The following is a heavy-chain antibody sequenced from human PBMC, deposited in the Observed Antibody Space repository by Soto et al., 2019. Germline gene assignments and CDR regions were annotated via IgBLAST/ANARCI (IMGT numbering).Heavy chain of an antibody. CDR1: GYTFTSYD. Sequence: ASVKVSCKASGYTFTSYDINWVRQATGQGLEWMGWMNPNSGNTGYAQKFQGRVTMTRNTSISTAYMELRSLRSEETAVYYCARGVAVAGTYVYWGQGTLVTVSS. CDR3: ARGVAVAGTYVY. D-gene: IGHD6-19*01. J-gene: IGHJ4*02. CDR2: MNPNSGNT. V-gene: IGHV1-8*01.